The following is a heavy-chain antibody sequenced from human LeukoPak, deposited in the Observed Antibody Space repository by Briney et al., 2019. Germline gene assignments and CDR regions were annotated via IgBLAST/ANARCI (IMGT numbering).Heavy chain of an antibody. Sequence: GGSLRLSCAASGFTFSDFYMTWIRQAPGKGLEWVSYISSSGSTIYYADSVKGRFTISRDNAKNSVYLQMNSLRAEDTAVYYCARDWNRYYLDYWGQGTLVTVSS. J-gene: IGHJ4*02. V-gene: IGHV3-11*01. CDR2: ISSSGSTI. CDR3: ARDWNRYYLDY. CDR1: GFTFSDFY. D-gene: IGHD1-1*01.